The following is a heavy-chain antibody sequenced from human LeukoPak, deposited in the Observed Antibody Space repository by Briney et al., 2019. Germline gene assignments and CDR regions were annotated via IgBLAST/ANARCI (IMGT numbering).Heavy chain of an antibody. CDR1: GYTFTIYG. CDR2: ISAYNGNT. V-gene: IGHV1-18*01. Sequence: ASVTVSFKASGYTFTIYGISWVRQAHGQGLEWMGWISAYNGNTNYAQKLQGRATMTTDTSTSKAYMELRSLRSDDTAVYYCARDRYYYDSSGYYPRSDYWGQGTLVTVSS. D-gene: IGHD3-22*01. CDR3: ARDRYYYDSSGYYPRSDY. J-gene: IGHJ4*02.